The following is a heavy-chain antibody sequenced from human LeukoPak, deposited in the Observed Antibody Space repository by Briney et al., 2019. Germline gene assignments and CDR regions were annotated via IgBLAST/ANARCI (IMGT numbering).Heavy chain of an antibody. CDR2: IGGSASNI. D-gene: IGHD2-15*01. Sequence: GGSLRLSCAASGLTFTDYYMHWIRQAPGKGLEWVSFIGGSASNIYYADSVKGRFTISRDNAKNSLYLQMNSLRAEDTAVYYCAKEWSAFDIWGQGTMFSVSS. CDR1: GLTFTDYY. J-gene: IGHJ3*02. CDR3: AKEWSAFDI. V-gene: IGHV3-11*04.